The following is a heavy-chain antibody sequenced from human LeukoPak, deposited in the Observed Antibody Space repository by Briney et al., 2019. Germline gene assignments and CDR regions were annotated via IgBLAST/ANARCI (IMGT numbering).Heavy chain of an antibody. D-gene: IGHD6-6*01. J-gene: IGHJ3*02. CDR1: GGTFSSYA. V-gene: IGHV1-69*13. CDR3: ARDREYSSSAGAFDI. CDR2: IIPIFGTA. Sequence: ASVKVSCKASGGTFSSYAISWVRQAPGQGLEWMGGIIPIFGTANYAQKFQGRVTVTADESTSTAYMELSSLRSEDTAVYYCARDREYSSSAGAFDIWGQGTMVTVSS.